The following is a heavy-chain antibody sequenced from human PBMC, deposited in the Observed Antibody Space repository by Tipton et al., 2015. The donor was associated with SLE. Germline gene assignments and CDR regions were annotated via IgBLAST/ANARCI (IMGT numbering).Heavy chain of an antibody. CDR3: ARPYGSGSFQLDY. Sequence: QLVQSGAEVKKPGESLKISCKGSGYSFTSYWIGWVRQMPGKGLEWMGRIDPSDSYTNYSPSFQGHVTISADKSISTAYVQWSSLKASDTAMYYCARPYGSGSFQLDYWGQGTLVTVSS. D-gene: IGHD3-10*01. CDR1: GYSFTSYW. CDR2: IDPSDSYT. J-gene: IGHJ4*02. V-gene: IGHV5-10-1*01.